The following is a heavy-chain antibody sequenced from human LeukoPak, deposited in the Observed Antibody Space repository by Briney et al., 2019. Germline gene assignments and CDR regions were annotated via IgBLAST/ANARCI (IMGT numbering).Heavy chain of an antibody. J-gene: IGHJ6*03. D-gene: IGHD6-13*01. CDR2: INHSGST. CDR1: GGSFSGYY. CDR3: ARDVRSSSWYGYYHYYMDV. V-gene: IGHV4-34*01. Sequence: SETLSLTCAVYGGSFSGYYWSWIRQPPGKGLEWIGEINHSGSTNYNPSLKSRVTISVDTSKNQFSLKLSSVTAADTAVYYCARDVRSSSWYGYYHYYMDVWGKGTTVTVSS.